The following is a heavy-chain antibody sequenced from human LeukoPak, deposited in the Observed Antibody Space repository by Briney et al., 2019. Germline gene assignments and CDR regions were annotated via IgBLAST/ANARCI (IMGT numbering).Heavy chain of an antibody. Sequence: SETLSLTCTVSGGSISSYYWSWIRQPPGKGLEWIGYIYYSGSTNYNPPLKSRVTISVDTSKNQFSLKLSSVTAADTAVYYCATRDRASNWYFDLWGRGTLVTVSS. CDR2: IYYSGST. V-gene: IGHV4-59*01. CDR3: ATRDRASNWYFDL. CDR1: GGSISSYY. J-gene: IGHJ2*01. D-gene: IGHD5-24*01.